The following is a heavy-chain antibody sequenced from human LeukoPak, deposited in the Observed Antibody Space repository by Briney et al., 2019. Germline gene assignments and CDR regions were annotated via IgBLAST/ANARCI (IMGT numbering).Heavy chain of an antibody. Sequence: GGSLRLSCAASGFTFSSYGMSWVRQAPGKGLEWVSGISGSGGNTYNADSVKGRFTISRDNAKNSLYLQMNSLRAEDTAVYYCARDREMAPIPFDYWGQGTLVTVSS. CDR3: ARDREMAPIPFDY. CDR1: GFTFSSYG. J-gene: IGHJ4*02. D-gene: IGHD5-24*01. CDR2: ISGSGGNT. V-gene: IGHV3-23*01.